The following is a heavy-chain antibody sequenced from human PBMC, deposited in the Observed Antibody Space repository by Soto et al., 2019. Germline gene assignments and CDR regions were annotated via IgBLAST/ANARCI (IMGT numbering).Heavy chain of an antibody. CDR1: GFIFSSHG. CDR2: IWNDGSKK. J-gene: IGHJ4*02. Sequence: QVQLVESGGGVVQPGRSLRLSCAASGFIFSSHGMHWVRQAPGKGLEWVAVIWNDGSKKYYADSVKGRFTISRDNSKNTLDMQMNSLRAEDTAVYYCVRDANSGSYHDNWGQGTLVTVSS. V-gene: IGHV3-33*01. CDR3: VRDANSGSYHDN. D-gene: IGHD1-26*01.